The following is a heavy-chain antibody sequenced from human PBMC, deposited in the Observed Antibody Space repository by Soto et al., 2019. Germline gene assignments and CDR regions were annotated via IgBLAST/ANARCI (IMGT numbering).Heavy chain of an antibody. CDR1: GFSLSTSGVG. V-gene: IGHV2-5*02. J-gene: IGHJ5*02. CDR3: AHRPIAAAGILFDP. CDR2: IYWDDDK. Sequence: QITLKESGPTLVKPTQTLTLTCTFSGFSLSTSGVGVGWIHQPPGKALEWLALIYWDDDKRYSPSLKSRLTITKDTSKNQVVLTMTNMDPVDTATYYCAHRPIAAAGILFDPWGQGTLVTVSS. D-gene: IGHD6-13*01.